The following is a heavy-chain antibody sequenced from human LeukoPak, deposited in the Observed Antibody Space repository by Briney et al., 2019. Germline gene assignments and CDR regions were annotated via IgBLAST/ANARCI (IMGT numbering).Heavy chain of an antibody. D-gene: IGHD3-9*01. V-gene: IGHV3-23*01. CDR3: AKLGYDILTGYYRRGTYYFDY. CDR2: ISGSGGST. J-gene: IGHJ4*02. Sequence: GGSLRLSWAASGFTFSSYAMSWVRQAPGKGMEWVSAISGSGGSTYYADSVKGRFTISRDNSKNTLYLQMNSLRAEDTAVYYCAKLGYDILTGYYRRGTYYFDYWGQGTLVTVSS. CDR1: GFTFSSYA.